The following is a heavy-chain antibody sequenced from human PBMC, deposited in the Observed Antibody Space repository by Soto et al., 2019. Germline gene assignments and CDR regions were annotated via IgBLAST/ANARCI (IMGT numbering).Heavy chain of an antibody. D-gene: IGHD3-22*01. CDR2: ISFDGRNK. J-gene: IGHJ4*01. Sequence: PGGSLRFPCAASGFTFSTYTIPWVRQAPGKGLEWVALISFDGRNKSYADSVKGRFTLSRDNSKNTLYLQIDTLGAGATAVYLCARASQYYYDGSGPLDCWGQGTLVTVSS. V-gene: IGHV3-30-3*01. CDR3: ARASQYYYDGSGPLDC. CDR1: GFTFSTYT.